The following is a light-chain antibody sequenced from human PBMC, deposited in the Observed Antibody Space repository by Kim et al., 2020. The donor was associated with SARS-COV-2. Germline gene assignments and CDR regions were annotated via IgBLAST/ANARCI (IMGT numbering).Light chain of an antibody. V-gene: IGKV1-27*01. CDR2: AAS. J-gene: IGKJ1*01. CDR3: QKYNAAPWT. Sequence: ASVGDRVNITCRASQGISNSLAWFQQKPGKAPKVLIYAASTLQSGVPSRFSGSGSGTDFTLTISRLQPEDVATYYCQKYNAAPWTFGQGTKVDIK. CDR1: QGISNS.